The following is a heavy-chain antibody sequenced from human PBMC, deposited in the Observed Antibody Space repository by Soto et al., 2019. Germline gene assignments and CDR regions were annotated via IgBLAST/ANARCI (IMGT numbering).Heavy chain of an antibody. CDR2: ISYDGSNK. V-gene: IGHV3-30*03. CDR3: ARDWYNWNSQDGYYYYYGMDV. D-gene: IGHD1-7*01. Sequence: QVQLVESGGGVVQPGRSLRLSCAASGFTFSSYGMHWVRQAPGKGLEWVAVISYDGSNKYYADSVKGRFTISRDNSKNTLYLQMNSLRAEDTAVYYCARDWYNWNSQDGYYYYYGMDVWGQGTTVTVSS. J-gene: IGHJ6*02. CDR1: GFTFSSYG.